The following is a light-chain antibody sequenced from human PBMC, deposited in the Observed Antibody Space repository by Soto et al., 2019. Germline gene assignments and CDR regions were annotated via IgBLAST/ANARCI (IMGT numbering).Light chain of an antibody. CDR3: QETFTTPYT. Sequence: DIQMTQSPSPLSASVGDRVTITCRASQGISRYLNWYQQKPGKAPKVLIYAASNLESGVPSRFSGSGSGTDFSLTISSLQAGDFATYFCQETFTTPYTFGQGTKVDIK. V-gene: IGKV1-39*01. CDR2: AAS. CDR1: QGISRY. J-gene: IGKJ2*01.